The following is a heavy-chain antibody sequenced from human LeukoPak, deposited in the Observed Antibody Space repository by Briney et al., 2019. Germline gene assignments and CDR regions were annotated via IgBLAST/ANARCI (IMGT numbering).Heavy chain of an antibody. CDR3: ARTIVGATPFDY. CDR1: GYTFTSYG. J-gene: IGHJ4*02. D-gene: IGHD1-26*01. CDR2: ISAYNGNT. Sequence: ASVKVSCKASGYTFTSYGISWVRQAPGQGLEWMGWISAYNGNTNYAQKLQGRVTMTTDTSTNTAYMELRSLRSDDTAVYYCARTIVGATPFDYWGQGTLVTVSS. V-gene: IGHV1-18*01.